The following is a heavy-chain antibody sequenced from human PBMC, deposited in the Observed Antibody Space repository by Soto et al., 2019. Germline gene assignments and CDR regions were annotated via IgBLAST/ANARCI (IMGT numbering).Heavy chain of an antibody. V-gene: IGHV4-59*01. Sequence: QVQLQESGPGLVKPSETLSLTCTVSGGSISSYYWSWIRQPPGKGLEWIGYIYYSGSTNQNPSLKRRVTISVDTSKNQFSLKLRSVTAADTAVYYCARGGRGRDGDNPLPWYFDLWGRGTLVTVSS. CDR1: GGSISSYY. D-gene: IGHD2-15*01. CDR2: IYYSGST. CDR3: ARGGRGRDGDNPLPWYFDL. J-gene: IGHJ2*01.